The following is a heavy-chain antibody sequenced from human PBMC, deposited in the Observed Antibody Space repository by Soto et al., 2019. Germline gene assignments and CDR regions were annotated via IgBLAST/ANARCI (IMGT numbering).Heavy chain of an antibody. V-gene: IGHV4-34*01. D-gene: IGHD3-3*01. CDR1: GGSFSGYY. J-gene: IGHJ5*02. CDR2: INHSGST. CDR3: ASSLRRNDYDFWSGYPNWFDP. Sequence: PSETLSLTCAVYGGSFSGYYWSWIRQPPGKGLEWIGEINHSGSTNYNPSPKSRVTISVDTSKNQFSLKLSSVTAADTAVYYCASSLRRNDYDFWSGYPNWFDPWGQGTLVTVSS.